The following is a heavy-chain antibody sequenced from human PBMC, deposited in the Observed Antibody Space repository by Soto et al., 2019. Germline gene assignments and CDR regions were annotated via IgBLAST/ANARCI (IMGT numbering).Heavy chain of an antibody. V-gene: IGHV4-39*01. CDR1: GGSITSVSYY. J-gene: IGHJ4*02. CDR2: MYYSGST. CDR3: ASDFWSGYSIGHSYFDQ. Sequence: SETLSLTCTVSGGSITSVSYYWAWIRQPPGKGLEWIGSMYYSGSTYYNPSLKSRVTISVDTSKNQFSLRLSSVTAADTAIYYCASDFWSGYSIGHSYFDQWGQGSLVTVS. D-gene: IGHD3-3*01.